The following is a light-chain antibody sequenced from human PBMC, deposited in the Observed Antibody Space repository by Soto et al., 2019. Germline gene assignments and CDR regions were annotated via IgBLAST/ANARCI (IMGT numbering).Light chain of an antibody. V-gene: IGKV3-20*01. Sequence: EIVLTQSPGTLSLSPGERATLSCRASQSVSSIYLAWYQQKPGQAPRLLIYGASSRATGIPDRFSGSGSGTDFTLTISSLEPEDFAVYYCQQYGSSPYTFGRGTKLEIK. CDR3: QQYGSSPYT. CDR2: GAS. CDR1: QSVSSIY. J-gene: IGKJ2*01.